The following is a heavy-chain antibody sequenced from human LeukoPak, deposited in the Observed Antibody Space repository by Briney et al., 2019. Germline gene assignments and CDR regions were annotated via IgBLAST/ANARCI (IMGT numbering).Heavy chain of an antibody. Sequence: PSETLSLTCAVYGGSFSGYYWSWIRQPPGKGLEWIGEINHSGNTNYNPSLKSRVTISVDTSKNQFSLKLSSVTAADTAVYYCARVLAWRGMTTVTKALDYWGQGTLVTVSS. CDR2: INHSGNT. J-gene: IGHJ4*02. CDR3: ARVLAWRGMTTVTKALDY. V-gene: IGHV4-34*01. D-gene: IGHD4-11*01. CDR1: GGSFSGYY.